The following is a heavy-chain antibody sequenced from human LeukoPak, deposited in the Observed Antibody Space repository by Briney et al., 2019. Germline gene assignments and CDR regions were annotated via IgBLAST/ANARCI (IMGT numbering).Heavy chain of an antibody. Sequence: GRSLRLSCAASGFTFSSYGMHWVRQAPGKGLEWVAVIWYDGSNKHYGDSVKGRFTISRDNSKNTLYLQMNSLRAEDTAVYYCASTMEDVSSSWTFDYWGRGTLVTVSS. J-gene: IGHJ4*02. V-gene: IGHV3-33*01. CDR1: GFTFSSYG. CDR2: IWYDGSNK. CDR3: ASTMEDVSSSWTFDY. D-gene: IGHD6-13*01.